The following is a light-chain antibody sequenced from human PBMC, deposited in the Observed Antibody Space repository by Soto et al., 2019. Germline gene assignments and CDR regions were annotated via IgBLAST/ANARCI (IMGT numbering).Light chain of an antibody. CDR1: QSVSSSY. CDR3: QQYDSSPPLFT. Sequence: EIVLTQSPGTLSLSPGERATLSCRASQSVSSSYLAWYQQKPGQAPRLLIYGASSRATDIPDRFSGSGSGTDFTLTISRLEPEDFAVYYCQQYDSSPPLFTFGPGTKVD. V-gene: IGKV3-20*01. J-gene: IGKJ3*01. CDR2: GAS.